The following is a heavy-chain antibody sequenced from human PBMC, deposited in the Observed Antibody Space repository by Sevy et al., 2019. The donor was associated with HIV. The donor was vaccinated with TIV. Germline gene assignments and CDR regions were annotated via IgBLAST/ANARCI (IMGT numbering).Heavy chain of an antibody. CDR2: ISGSGTST. CDR1: GFSFSTYA. V-gene: IGHV3-23*01. D-gene: IGHD3-3*01. CDR3: GKVSIFGVGGFYDY. Sequence: GGSLRLSCAASGFSFSTYAMTWVRQAPGKGLEWVSGISGSGTSTYYTDSVKGRFTISRDNSKNTGYLQMNNLRAEDTAVYYCGKVSIFGVGGFYDYWGQRTLVTVSS. J-gene: IGHJ4*02.